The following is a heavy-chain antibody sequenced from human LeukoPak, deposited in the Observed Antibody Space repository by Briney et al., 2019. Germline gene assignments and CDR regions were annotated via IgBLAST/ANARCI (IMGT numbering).Heavy chain of an antibody. D-gene: IGHD2-2*01. CDR1: GFTFSSYA. J-gene: IGHJ4*02. V-gene: IGHV3-23*01. CDR3: AKDYSRLIVVVPAAMAIDY. CDR2: ISPSGGST. Sequence: GGSLRLSCAASGFTFSSYAMTWVRQAPGKGLEWVSAISPSGGSTYYADSVKGRFTISRDNSKNTLYLQMNSLRAEDTAVYYCAKDYSRLIVVVPAAMAIDYWGQGTLVTVSS.